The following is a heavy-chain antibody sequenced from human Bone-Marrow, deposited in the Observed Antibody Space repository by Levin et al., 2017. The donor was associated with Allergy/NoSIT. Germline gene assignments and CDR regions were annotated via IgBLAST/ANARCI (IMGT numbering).Heavy chain of an antibody. D-gene: IGHD2-2*01. Sequence: PGGSLRLSCAASGFTFSSYSMNWVRQAPGKGLEWVSSISSSSSYIYYADSVKGRFTISRDNAKNSLYLQMNSLRAEDTAVYYCARAPPRYCSSTSCYAGIDYWGQGTLVTVSS. J-gene: IGHJ4*02. CDR2: ISSSSSYI. CDR3: ARAPPRYCSSTSCYAGIDY. V-gene: IGHV3-21*01. CDR1: GFTFSSYS.